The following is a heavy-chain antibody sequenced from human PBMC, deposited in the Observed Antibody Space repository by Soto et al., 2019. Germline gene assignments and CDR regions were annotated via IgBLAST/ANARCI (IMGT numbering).Heavy chain of an antibody. J-gene: IGHJ4*02. V-gene: IGHV1-18*01. D-gene: IGHD2-8*02. CDR1: GYTNTSYG. Sequence: ASVKVACKTSGYTNTSYGINWVRQAKGQGLERMGWISVYNGNTNYAEKVPGRVTMTTDTSTSTAYMELSSLRSEVPAVFYCARAPTWYYFDFWGQGTRVTVSS. CDR3: ARAPTWYYFDF. CDR2: ISVYNGNT.